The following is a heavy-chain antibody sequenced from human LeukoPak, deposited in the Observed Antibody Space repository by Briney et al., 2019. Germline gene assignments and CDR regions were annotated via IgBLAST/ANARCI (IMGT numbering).Heavy chain of an antibody. Sequence: GGSLRLSCAASGFTFSSYEMNWVRQAPGKGLEWVSYISSSGSTIYYADSVKGRFTISRDNAKNSLYLQMDSLRAEDTAVYYCAMLSAASRESTGNYWGQGTLVTVSS. CDR2: ISSSGSTI. J-gene: IGHJ4*02. CDR3: AMLSAASRESTGNY. CDR1: GFTFSSYE. V-gene: IGHV3-48*03. D-gene: IGHD2-8*02.